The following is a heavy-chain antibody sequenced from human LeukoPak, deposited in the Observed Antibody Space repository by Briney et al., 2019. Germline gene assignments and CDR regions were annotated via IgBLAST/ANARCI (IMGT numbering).Heavy chain of an antibody. CDR3: ARGRWNCIFY. CDR1: GFTFSSYA. J-gene: IGHJ4*02. CDR2: VSYDGSNK. Sequence: GGSLRLSCAASGFTFSSYAMHWVRQAPGKGLEWVAVVSYDGSNKYYADSVKGRFTISRDNSKNTLYLQMNSLRAEDTAVYYCARGRWNCIFYWGQGTLVTVSS. D-gene: IGHD1-7*01. V-gene: IGHV3-30*01.